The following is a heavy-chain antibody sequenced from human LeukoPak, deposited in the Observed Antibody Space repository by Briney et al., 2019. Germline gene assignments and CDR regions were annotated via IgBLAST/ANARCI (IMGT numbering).Heavy chain of an antibody. CDR3: ARNSSGNYFDY. CDR1: GNSISNTYY. CDR2: IYNSGTT. J-gene: IGHJ4*02. Sequence: SETLSLTCAVSGNSISNTYYWGWIRQPPGKELEWIASIYNSGTTHYNPSLKSRVTISVDTSKNQFSLKLSSVTAADTAVYYCARNSSGNYFDYWGQGTLVTVSS. V-gene: IGHV4-38-2*01. D-gene: IGHD1-26*01.